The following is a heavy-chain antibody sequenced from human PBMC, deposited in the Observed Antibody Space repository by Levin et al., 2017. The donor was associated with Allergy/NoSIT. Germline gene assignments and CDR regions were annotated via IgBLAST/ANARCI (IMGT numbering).Heavy chain of an antibody. CDR1: GFTFSSYW. CDR3: AREGMYYDFWSGYPYYFDY. D-gene: IGHD3-3*01. Sequence: SCAASGFTFSSYWMSWVRQAPGKGLEWVANIKQDGSEKYYVDSVKGRFTISRDNAKNSLYLQMNSLRAEDTAVYYCAREGMYYDFWSGYPYYFDYWGQGTLVTVSS. CDR2: IKQDGSEK. V-gene: IGHV3-7*01. J-gene: IGHJ4*02.